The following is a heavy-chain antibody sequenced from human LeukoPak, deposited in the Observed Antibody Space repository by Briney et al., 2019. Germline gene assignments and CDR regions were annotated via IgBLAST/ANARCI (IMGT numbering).Heavy chain of an antibody. CDR1: GFIFSSYS. J-gene: IGHJ4*02. V-gene: IGHV3-21*01. D-gene: IGHD3-10*01. Sequence: PGGSLRLSCAASGFIFSSYSMNWVRQAPGKGLEWVSSISSSSSYIYYADSVKGRFTISRDNAKNSLYLQMNSLRAEDTAVYYCARGSGSFWVYWGQGTLVTVSS. CDR3: ARGSGSFWVY. CDR2: ISSSSSYI.